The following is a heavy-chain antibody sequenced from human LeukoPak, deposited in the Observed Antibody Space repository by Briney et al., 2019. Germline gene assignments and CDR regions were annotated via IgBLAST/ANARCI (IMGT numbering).Heavy chain of an antibody. V-gene: IGHV3-11*01. CDR1: GFTFTDFY. CDR3: ARTAAHPWFDP. Sequence: GVSLRLSCAAPGFTFTDFYMSWIRQAPGKGLEWVSYISISGTTIYYADSVKGRFTFSRDNAKNSLYLQMNSLRAEDTAVYYCARTAAHPWFDPWGQGTLVTVSS. J-gene: IGHJ5*02. D-gene: IGHD2-15*01. CDR2: ISISGTTI.